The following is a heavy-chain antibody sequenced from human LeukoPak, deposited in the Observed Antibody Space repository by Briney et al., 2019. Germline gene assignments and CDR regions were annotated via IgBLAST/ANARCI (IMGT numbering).Heavy chain of an antibody. Sequence: GGSLRLSCAASGFTFSSYAMHWVRQAPGKGLEWLTFIRYDGTSKYYADAVKGRFTISRDNSKNNVYLQMNSLRAEDTAVSYCADSVQIDHWGQGTLVTVSS. V-gene: IGHV3-30*02. CDR3: ADSVQIDH. D-gene: IGHD6-19*01. CDR2: IRYDGTSK. J-gene: IGHJ4*02. CDR1: GFTFSSYA.